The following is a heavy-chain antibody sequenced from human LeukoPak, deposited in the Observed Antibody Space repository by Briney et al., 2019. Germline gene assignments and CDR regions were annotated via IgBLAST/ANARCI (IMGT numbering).Heavy chain of an antibody. V-gene: IGHV3-23*01. CDR1: GFTFSSYA. D-gene: IGHD2-2*01. Sequence: GGSLRLSCAASGFTFSSYAMSWVRQAPGKGLEWVSSVSGSGDTTYYADSVKGRFTISRDNSNNTLYLHMNSLRAEDTAVYYCAKHVAVLPAPRNYYFDYWGQGTLVTVSS. CDR3: AKHVAVLPAPRNYYFDY. J-gene: IGHJ4*02. CDR2: VSGSGDTT.